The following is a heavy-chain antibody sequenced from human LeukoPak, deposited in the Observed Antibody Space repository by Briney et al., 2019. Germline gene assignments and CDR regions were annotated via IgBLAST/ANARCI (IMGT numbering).Heavy chain of an antibody. CDR3: AALGVGGY. D-gene: IGHD3-16*01. CDR2: ISGRGEST. J-gene: IGHJ4*02. CDR1: GFTFSSYV. V-gene: IGHV3-23*01. Sequence: GGSLRLSCAASGFTFSSYVMSWVRQVPGKGLEWVSCISGRGESTHFADSAKGRFTISRDNSKNTLSLQMNSLRAEDTAVYYCAALGVGGYWGQGTLVTVSS.